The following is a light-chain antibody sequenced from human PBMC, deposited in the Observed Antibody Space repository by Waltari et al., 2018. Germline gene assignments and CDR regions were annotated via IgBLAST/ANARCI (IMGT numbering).Light chain of an antibody. Sequence: DIQMTQTPSSLSASVGDRVTITCQASQDISNYLNWYQQKQGTAPKLLIFDASNLERGVPSRFSGSGSGTDFTFTISSLQPEDFATYYCQQYDLFPPGFTFGPGTKVDVK. CDR1: QDISNY. V-gene: IGKV1-33*01. CDR2: DAS. J-gene: IGKJ3*01. CDR3: QQYDLFPPGFT.